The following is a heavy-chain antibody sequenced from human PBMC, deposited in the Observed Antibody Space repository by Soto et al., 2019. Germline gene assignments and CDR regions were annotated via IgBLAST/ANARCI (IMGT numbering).Heavy chain of an antibody. CDR1: GFTFSSYG. J-gene: IGHJ4*02. CDR2: ISYDGSNK. V-gene: IGHV3-30*18. CDR3: AKDAYRYSSSSLDY. Sequence: QVQLVESGGGVVQPGRSLRLSCAASGFTFSSYGMHWVRQAPGKGLEWVAVISYDGSNKYYADSVKGRFTISRDNSKNTLYLQMNSLRAEDTAVYYCAKDAYRYSSSSLDYWGQGTLVTVSS. D-gene: IGHD6-13*01.